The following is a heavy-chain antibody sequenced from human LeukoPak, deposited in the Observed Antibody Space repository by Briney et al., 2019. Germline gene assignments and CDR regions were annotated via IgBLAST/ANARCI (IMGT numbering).Heavy chain of an antibody. CDR2: FSSNSNDI. CDR1: RFTFITYS. J-gene: IGHJ4*02. Sequence: TGGSLRLSCAASRFTFITYSMDWVRQAPGKGLEGVSYFSSNSNDIHYADSVKGRFNISTCHAKNSLYLQRNRRRVVDTAVYYCARAYSGSYRVDSWGQGTLVTVSS. CDR3: ARAYSGSYRVDS. D-gene: IGHD1-26*01. V-gene: IGHV3-21*01.